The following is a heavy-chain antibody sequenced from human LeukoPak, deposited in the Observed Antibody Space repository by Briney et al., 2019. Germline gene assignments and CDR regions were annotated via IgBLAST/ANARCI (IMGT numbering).Heavy chain of an antibody. CDR1: GLSFSSYW. J-gene: IGHJ4*02. CDR2: TNLHGTAV. D-gene: IGHD3-16*01. V-gene: IGHV3-74*01. Sequence: HPGGSLRLSCAVSGLSFSSYWMHWVRQAPGKGPVWVARTNLHGTAVDYADSVRGRFTISRDNAKNTLFLQMNSLRAEDTAVYYCASAFTYVRLGDHWGQGTLVTVSS. CDR3: ASAFTYVRLGDH.